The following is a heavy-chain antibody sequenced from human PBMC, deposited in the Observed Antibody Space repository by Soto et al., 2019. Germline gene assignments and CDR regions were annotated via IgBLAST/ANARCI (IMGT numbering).Heavy chain of an antibody. V-gene: IGHV3-74*01. CDR1: GFTFSSYW. Sequence: EVQLVESGGGLVQPGGSLRLSCAASGFTFSSYWMHWVRQAPGKGLVWVSHISTDGSYTTYADSVKGRFTISRDNAKKALYLQMNSLRAEDTAVYYCARGGWGWGQGTMVTVSS. J-gene: IGHJ3*01. CDR3: ARGGWG. D-gene: IGHD1-26*01. CDR2: ISTDGSYT.